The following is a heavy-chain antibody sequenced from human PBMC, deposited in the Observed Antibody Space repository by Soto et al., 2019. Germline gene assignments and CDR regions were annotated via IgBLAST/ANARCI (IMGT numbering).Heavy chain of an antibody. CDR1: GFTFSSYS. CDR2: ISSSSSYI. D-gene: IGHD2-15*01. J-gene: IGHJ4*02. V-gene: IGHV3-21*01. Sequence: EVQLVESGGGLVKPGGSLRLSCAASGFTFSSYSMNWVRQAPGKGLEWVSSISSSSSYIYYADSVKGRFTISRDNAKNSLYLQMNSLRAEDTAVYYCARSTRYCSGRSCSGWGNYWGQGTLVTVSS. CDR3: ARSTRYCSGRSCSGWGNY.